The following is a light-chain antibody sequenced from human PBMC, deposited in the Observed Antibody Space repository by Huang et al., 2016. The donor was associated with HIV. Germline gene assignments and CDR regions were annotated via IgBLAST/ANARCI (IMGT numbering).Light chain of an antibody. Sequence: IVMTQSPATLSVSPGERATLSCRASQSISSNLAWYQQKPGQAPRLLIYGASTRATGTPARFSVSGSGTEFTLTISSLQSEDFAVYYCQQYNNRYTFGQGTKLEIK. CDR2: GAS. V-gene: IGKV3-15*01. CDR1: QSISSN. J-gene: IGKJ2*01. CDR3: QQYNNRYT.